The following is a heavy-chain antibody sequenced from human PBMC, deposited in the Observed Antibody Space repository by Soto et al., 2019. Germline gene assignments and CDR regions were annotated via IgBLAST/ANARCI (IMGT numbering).Heavy chain of an antibody. CDR3: AKRYYYGSGSYLFQDYYYYGMDV. V-gene: IGHV3-23*01. Sequence: PGGSLRLSCAASGFTFSSYAMSWVRQAPGKGLEWVSAISGSGGSTYYADSVKGRFTISRDNSKNTLYLQMNSLRAEDTAVYYCAKRYYYGSGSYLFQDYYYYGMDVWGQGTTVTVSS. J-gene: IGHJ6*02. CDR1: GFTFSSYA. CDR2: ISGSGGST. D-gene: IGHD3-10*01.